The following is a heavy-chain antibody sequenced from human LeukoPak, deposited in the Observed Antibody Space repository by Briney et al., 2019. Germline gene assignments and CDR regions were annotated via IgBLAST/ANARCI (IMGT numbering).Heavy chain of an antibody. CDR2: INQDGSRE. CDR1: GFTFRSYW. Sequence: GGSLRLSCAASGFTFRSYWMSWVRQTPGKGLEWVANINQDGSREDYVDSVKGRFSISRDNAKNSLYLHMNSLRDEDTAVYYCARDYGEWGQGTLVTVSS. V-gene: IGHV3-7*01. J-gene: IGHJ4*02. CDR3: ARDYGE. D-gene: IGHD3-10*01.